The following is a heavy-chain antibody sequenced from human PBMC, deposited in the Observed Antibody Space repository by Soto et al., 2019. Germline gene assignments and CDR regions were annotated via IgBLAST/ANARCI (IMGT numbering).Heavy chain of an antibody. Sequence: EVQLVESGGGLVQPGGSLRLSCAASGFTVSSNYMSWVLQAPGKGLEWVSVISSGGSTYYADSVKGRFTISRDNSENTLSLQMNSLRAEDTAVYYCARTCSGGTCSFDYWGQGTLVTVSS. D-gene: IGHD2-15*01. CDR3: ARTCSGGTCSFDY. V-gene: IGHV3-66*01. CDR1: GFTVSSNY. J-gene: IGHJ4*02. CDR2: ISSGGST.